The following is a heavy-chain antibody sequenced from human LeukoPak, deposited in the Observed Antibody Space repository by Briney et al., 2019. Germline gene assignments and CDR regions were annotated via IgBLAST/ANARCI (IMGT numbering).Heavy chain of an antibody. J-gene: IGHJ3*02. CDR2: FDPETGET. D-gene: IGHD3-10*01. CDR1: VYTLTELS. V-gene: IGHV1-24*01. Sequence: GASVKVSCKVSVYTLTELSMHWVRQAPGKGLECMGGFDPETGETIYAQKFQSRVTMTEDTSTDTAYMELSSLRSEDTAVYYCATDYPYYYGSGSSGAFDIGGQGTMVTVSS. CDR3: ATDYPYYYGSGSSGAFDI.